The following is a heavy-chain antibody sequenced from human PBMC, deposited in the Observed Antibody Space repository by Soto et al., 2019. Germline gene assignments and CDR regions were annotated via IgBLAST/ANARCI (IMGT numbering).Heavy chain of an antibody. Sequence: SETLSLTCTVSGGSISSYYWSWIRQPPGKGLEWIGYIYYSGSTNYNPSLKSRVTISVDTSKNQFSLKLSSVTAADTAVYYCARARGDILTGYPEGFDIWGQGTMVTVSS. CDR3: ARARGDILTGYPEGFDI. D-gene: IGHD3-9*01. CDR1: GGSISSYY. J-gene: IGHJ3*02. V-gene: IGHV4-59*01. CDR2: IYYSGST.